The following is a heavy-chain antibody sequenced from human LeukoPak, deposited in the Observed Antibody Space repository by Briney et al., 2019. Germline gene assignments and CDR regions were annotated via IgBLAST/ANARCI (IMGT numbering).Heavy chain of an antibody. CDR2: ITPIFGTA. CDR3: ARHRGKTNHFDY. CDR1: GGTFSSYA. Sequence: ASVKVSCKASGGTFSSYAISWVRQAPGQGLEWMGGITPIFGTANYAQKFQGRVTITADESTSTAYMELSSLRSEDTAVYYCARHRGKTNHFDYWGQGTLVTVSS. J-gene: IGHJ4*02. D-gene: IGHD1-14*01. V-gene: IGHV1-69*13.